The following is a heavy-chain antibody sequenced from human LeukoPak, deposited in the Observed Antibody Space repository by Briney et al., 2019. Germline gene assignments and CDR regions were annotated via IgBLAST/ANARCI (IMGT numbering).Heavy chain of an antibody. CDR2: INPGNGDT. D-gene: IGHD4-23*01. J-gene: IGHJ4*02. CDR1: GYSFTNYH. CDR3: TREQSGGHYDF. V-gene: IGHV1-46*01. Sequence: ASVKVSCKASGYSFTNYHMHWVRHAPGQGLEWLGIINPGNGDTVYAQRFQGRVAMTRDTSTTTVYMDLSSLRSDDTAVYYCTREQSGGHYDFWGPGSQVTVSS.